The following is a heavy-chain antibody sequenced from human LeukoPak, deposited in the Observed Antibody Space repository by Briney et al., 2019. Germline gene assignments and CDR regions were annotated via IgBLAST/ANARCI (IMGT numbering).Heavy chain of an antibody. CDR1: GASISSYH. CDR2: IYYGGTI. CDR3: ASGRPLGFDY. D-gene: IGHD1-26*01. J-gene: IGHJ4*02. V-gene: IGHV4-59*01. Sequence: SETLSLTCTVSGASISSYHWSWIRQPPGKGLEWIGYIYYGGTINYNPSLKSRVTISLDTSNNQFSLKLSSVTAADTAVYYCASGRPLGFDYWGQGTLVTVSS.